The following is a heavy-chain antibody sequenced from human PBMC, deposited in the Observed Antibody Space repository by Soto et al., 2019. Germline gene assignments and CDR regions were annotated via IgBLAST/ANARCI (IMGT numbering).Heavy chain of an antibody. CDR1: GGSFSGYY. Sequence: SETLSLTCAVYGGSFSGYYWSWIRQPPGKGLEWIGEINHSGSTNYNPSLKSRVTIPVDTSKNQFSLKLSSVTAADTAVYYCARFFKVGPRFVAAIGYNWFDPWGQGTLVTVSS. CDR3: ARFFKVGPRFVAAIGYNWFDP. V-gene: IGHV4-34*01. CDR2: INHSGST. J-gene: IGHJ5*02. D-gene: IGHD2-15*01.